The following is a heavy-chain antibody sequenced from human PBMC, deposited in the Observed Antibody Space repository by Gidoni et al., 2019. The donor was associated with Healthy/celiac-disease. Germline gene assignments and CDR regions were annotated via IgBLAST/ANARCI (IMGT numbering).Heavy chain of an antibody. V-gene: IGHV4-30-4*01. CDR3: ARVRRFLEWLSYTNTTLDY. J-gene: IGHJ4*02. CDR1: GGSISSGHYY. CDR2: IYYSGST. D-gene: IGHD3-3*01. Sequence: QVQLQESGPGLVKPSQTLSLTCTVSGGSISSGHYYWSWLRQPPGKGLEWIGYIYYSGSTYYNPSLKSRVTISVDTSKNQFSLKLSSVTAADTAVYYCARVRRFLEWLSYTNTTLDYWGQGTLVTVSS.